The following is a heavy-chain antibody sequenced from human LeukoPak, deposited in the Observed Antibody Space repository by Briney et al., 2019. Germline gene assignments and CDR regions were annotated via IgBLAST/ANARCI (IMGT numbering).Heavy chain of an antibody. CDR1: GGSISSSTYF. CDR2: IHYSGST. D-gene: IGHD6-19*01. J-gene: IGHJ4*02. CDR3: ARGTGWYYY. Sequence: SETLSLTCSVSGGSISSSTYFWGWIRQPPGKGLEWIASIHYSGSTYSNPSLKSRVTISVDTSKNQVSLKLSSVTTADTAVYYCARGTGWYYYWGQGTLVTVSS. V-gene: IGHV4-39*07.